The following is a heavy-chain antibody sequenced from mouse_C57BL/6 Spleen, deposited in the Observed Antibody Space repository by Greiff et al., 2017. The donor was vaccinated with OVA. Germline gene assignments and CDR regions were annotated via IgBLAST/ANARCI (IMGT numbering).Heavy chain of an antibody. D-gene: IGHD2-4*01. CDR2: ISYDGSN. CDR1: GYSITSGYY. J-gene: IGHJ2*01. CDR3: ARDDYDPYYFDY. V-gene: IGHV3-6*01. Sequence: ESGPGLVKPSQSLSLTCSVTGYSITSGYYWNWIRQFPGNKLEWMGYISYDGSNNYNPSLKNRISITRDTSKNQFFLKLNSVTTEDTATYYCARDDYDPYYFDYWGQGTTLTVSS.